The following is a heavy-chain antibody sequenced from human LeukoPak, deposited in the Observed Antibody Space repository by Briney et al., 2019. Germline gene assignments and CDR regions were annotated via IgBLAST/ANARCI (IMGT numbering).Heavy chain of an antibody. CDR3: AKSRPTVTTGAFDY. CDR2: IWYDGSNK. D-gene: IGHD4-11*01. CDR1: GFTFSSYG. V-gene: IGHV3-33*06. Sequence: PGGSLRLSCAASGFTFSSYGIHWVRQAPGKGLEWVAVIWYDGSNKYYADSVKGRFTISRDNSKNTLYLQMNSLRAEDTAVYYCAKSRPTVTTGAFDYWGQGTLVTVSS. J-gene: IGHJ4*02.